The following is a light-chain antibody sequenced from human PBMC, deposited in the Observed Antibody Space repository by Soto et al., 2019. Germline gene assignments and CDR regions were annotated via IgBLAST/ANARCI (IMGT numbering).Light chain of an antibody. J-gene: IGLJ2*01. V-gene: IGLV2-14*01. CDR1: SSDVGAYNF. CDR3: SSYTTSSAPGV. CDR2: EVS. Sequence: QSALTQPASVSGSPGQSITISCTGSSSDVGAYNFVSWYQQHPGTAPKLMIYEVSNRPSGVSNRFSGSKSGNTASLTISGLQAEDEADYYCSSYTTSSAPGVFGGGTKLTVL.